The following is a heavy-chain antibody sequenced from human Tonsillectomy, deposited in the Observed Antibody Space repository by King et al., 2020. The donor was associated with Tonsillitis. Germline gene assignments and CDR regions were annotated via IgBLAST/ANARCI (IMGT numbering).Heavy chain of an antibody. J-gene: IGHJ2*01. Sequence: VQLVESGGGLVQPGGSLKLSCAASGFTFSGSAMHWVRQASGKGLEWVGRIRSKANSYATAYAASVKGRFTISRDDSKNTAYLQMNSLKTEDTAVHYCTRHGRITGTTWYFDLWGRGTLVTVSS. D-gene: IGHD1-7*01. CDR3: TRHGRITGTTWYFDL. CDR1: GFTFSGSA. V-gene: IGHV3-73*02. CDR2: IRSKANSYAT.